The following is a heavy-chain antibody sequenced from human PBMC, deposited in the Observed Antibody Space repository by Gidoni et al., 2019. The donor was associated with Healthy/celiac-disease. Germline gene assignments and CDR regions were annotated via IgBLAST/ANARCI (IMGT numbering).Heavy chain of an antibody. CDR2: ISWNSGSL. Sequence: SCAASAFTFDDYAMHWARQAPWKVLEWVAGISWNSGSLVSADYVKGRFTISRDNAKNSLYLKMNSLGAEDMALYSCAKGGAWKGGAFLEYFDYWGQGTLVTVSS. V-gene: IGHV3-9*03. J-gene: IGHJ4*02. CDR3: AKGGAWKGGAFLEYFDY. CDR1: AFTFDDYA. D-gene: IGHD2-21*01.